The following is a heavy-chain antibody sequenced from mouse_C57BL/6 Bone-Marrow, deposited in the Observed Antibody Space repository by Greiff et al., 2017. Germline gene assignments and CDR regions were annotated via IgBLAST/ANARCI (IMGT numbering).Heavy chain of an antibody. D-gene: IGHD1-1*01. CDR3: ASGFITTASDYFDY. CDR1: GYTFTSYW. V-gene: IGHV1-55*01. J-gene: IGHJ2*01. Sequence: QVQLQQPGAELVKPGASVKMSCKASGYTFTSYWITWVKPRPGQGLEWIGDIYPGSGSTNYNEKFKSKATLTVDTSSSPAYMQLSSLTSGDSAVYYCASGFITTASDYFDYWGQGTTLTVSA. CDR2: IYPGSGST.